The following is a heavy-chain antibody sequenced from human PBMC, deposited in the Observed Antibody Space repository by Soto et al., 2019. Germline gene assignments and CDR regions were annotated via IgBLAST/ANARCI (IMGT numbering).Heavy chain of an antibody. CDR3: VRHAQWIIRAY. V-gene: IGHV4-39*01. J-gene: IGHJ4*02. CDR2: ISYSGST. D-gene: IGHD5-12*01. CDR1: GGSISSSSYY. Sequence: SETLSLTCTVSGGSISSSSYYWGWIRQPPGKGLEWIGSISYSGSTYYNPSLKSRLAMFVDTSKNQFSLKLSSVTAADTAVYYCVRHAQWIIRAYWGQGSLVTVSS.